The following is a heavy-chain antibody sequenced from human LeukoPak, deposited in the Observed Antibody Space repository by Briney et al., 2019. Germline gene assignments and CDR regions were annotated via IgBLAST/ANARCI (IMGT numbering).Heavy chain of an antibody. V-gene: IGHV1-2*02. CDR1: GYTFTGYY. CDR3: ARDSSLSGGMDV. Sequence: ASVKVSCKASGYTFTGYYMHWVRQAPGQGLEWMGWINPNGGGTNYAQKFQGRVTMTRDTSISTAYMELSRLRSDDTAVYYCARDSSLSGGMDVWGQGTTVTVSS. J-gene: IGHJ6*02. CDR2: INPNGGGT. D-gene: IGHD3-10*01.